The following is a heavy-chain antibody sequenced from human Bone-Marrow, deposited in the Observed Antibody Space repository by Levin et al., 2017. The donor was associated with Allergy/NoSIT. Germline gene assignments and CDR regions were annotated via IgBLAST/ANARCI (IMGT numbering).Heavy chain of an antibody. Sequence: GESLKISCAASGFSLRNYGMHWVRQTPGKGLEGVAVIWYDGSTTYHADSVKGRFTISRDTSKNTLYLQMNSLRAEDTALYYCARGSDIWGQGTMVTVSS. J-gene: IGHJ3*02. D-gene: IGHD3-10*01. CDR2: IWYDGSTT. CDR3: ARGSDI. CDR1: GFSLRNYG. V-gene: IGHV3-33*01.